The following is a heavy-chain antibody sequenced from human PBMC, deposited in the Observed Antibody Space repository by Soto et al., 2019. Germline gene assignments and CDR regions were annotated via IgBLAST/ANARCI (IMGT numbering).Heavy chain of an antibody. CDR2: ISGSGGST. CDR1: GFTFSSYA. J-gene: IGHJ4*02. D-gene: IGHD3-10*01. Sequence: EVQLLESGGGLVQPGGSLRLSCAASGFTFSSYAMSWVRQAPGKGLEWVSAISGSGGSTYYADSVRGRFTISRDNSTNTLYLQMSSLRDEDTAVYYCAKDPLLLWFWELSGGLFDYWGQGTLVTVSS. CDR3: AKDPLLLWFWELSGGLFDY. V-gene: IGHV3-23*01.